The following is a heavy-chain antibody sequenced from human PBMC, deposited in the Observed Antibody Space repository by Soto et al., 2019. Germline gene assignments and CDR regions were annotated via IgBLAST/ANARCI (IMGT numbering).Heavy chain of an antibody. J-gene: IGHJ4*02. V-gene: IGHV1-69*13. CDR1: GDTFSRNA. CDR3: ARDGSSADYGD. Sequence: GASVKVSCKASGDTFSRNAIHWVRQAPGQGLEWMGGIIPMFPTTNYAQKFKGRVTITADESTTTAFMELRSLRSEDTAIYYCARDGSSADYGDWGQGXLVTVYS. D-gene: IGHD3-16*01. CDR2: IIPMFPTT.